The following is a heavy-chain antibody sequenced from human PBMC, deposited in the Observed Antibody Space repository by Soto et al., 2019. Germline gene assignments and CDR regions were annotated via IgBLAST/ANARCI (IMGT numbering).Heavy chain of an antibody. CDR1: GFTFSSYA. Sequence: GGSLRLSCAASGFTFSSYAMNWVRQAPGKGLEWVSAITCSATNNYFADSVKGRFTISRDNSKNTLYLQMNSLRAEDTAVYYCARDHPDKIITMIVVVITGPLDYWGQGTLVTVSS. V-gene: IGHV3-23*01. D-gene: IGHD3-22*01. CDR2: ITCSATNN. J-gene: IGHJ4*02. CDR3: ARDHPDKIITMIVVVITGPLDY.